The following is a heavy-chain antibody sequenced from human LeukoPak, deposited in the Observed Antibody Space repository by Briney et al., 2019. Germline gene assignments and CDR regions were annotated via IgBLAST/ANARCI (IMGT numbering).Heavy chain of an antibody. CDR2: IYTSGSA. CDR3: ARLRRDIVVVPARDY. CDR1: GGSISSGSYS. Sequence: SETLSLACTVSGGSISSGSYSWSWIRQPAGKGLEWIGLIYTSGSANYNPSLKSRVTISVDTSKNQFSLKLSSVTAADTAVYYCARLRRDIVVVPARDYWGQGTLVTVSS. J-gene: IGHJ4*02. V-gene: IGHV4-61*02. D-gene: IGHD2-2*01.